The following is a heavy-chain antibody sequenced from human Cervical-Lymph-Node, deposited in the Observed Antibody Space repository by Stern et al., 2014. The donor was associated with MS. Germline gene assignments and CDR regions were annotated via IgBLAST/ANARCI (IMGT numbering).Heavy chain of an antibody. Sequence: EMQLVESGAEVKKPGESLKISCKGSGYSFTANWIAWVRQMPGKGLECMGIIYPGHSDARYSPSFQGQVTISADKSISTAYLQWSSLKASDTAMYYCARDYGDYAFDYWGQGTLVTVSS. CDR2: IYPGHSDA. CDR3: ARDYGDYAFDY. J-gene: IGHJ4*02. V-gene: IGHV5-51*01. D-gene: IGHD4-17*01. CDR1: GYSFTANW.